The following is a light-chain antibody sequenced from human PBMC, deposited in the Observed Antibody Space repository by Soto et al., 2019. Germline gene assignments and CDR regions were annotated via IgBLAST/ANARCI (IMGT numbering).Light chain of an antibody. J-gene: IGKJ1*01. CDR2: GAF. Sequence: EIVLTQSPATLPLSPGERATLACRASQSISRSLAWYQEKAGQAARFLIYGAFTRATGIPDRFSGSGSGTDFTLTISRLEPEDFAVYYCQQYGSSGTFGQGTKVDIK. CDR1: QSISRS. V-gene: IGKV3-20*01. CDR3: QQYGSSGT.